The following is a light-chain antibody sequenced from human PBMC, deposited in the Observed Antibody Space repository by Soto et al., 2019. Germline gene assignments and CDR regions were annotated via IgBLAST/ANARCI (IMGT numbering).Light chain of an antibody. Sequence: QSVLTQPPSVSGAPGQRVTISCTGSSSNIGAGYDVHWYQQLPGTAPKLLIYGHSNRPSGVPDRFSGSKSATSASLAITGLRAEDEADYYCQSYDIRLSGWVFGGGTKLTVL. V-gene: IGLV1-40*01. CDR3: QSYDIRLSGWV. J-gene: IGLJ3*02. CDR1: SSNIGAGYD. CDR2: GHS.